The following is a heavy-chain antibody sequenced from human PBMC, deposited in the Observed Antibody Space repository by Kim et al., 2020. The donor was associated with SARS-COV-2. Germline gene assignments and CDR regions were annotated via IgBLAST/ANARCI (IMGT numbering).Heavy chain of an antibody. V-gene: IGHV3-30*02. Sequence: DSVKGRFTISRDNSKNTLYLQMNSLRAEDTAVYYCAKVYDILTGAGAFDIWGQGTMVTVSS. J-gene: IGHJ3*02. CDR3: AKVYDILTGAGAFDI. D-gene: IGHD3-9*01.